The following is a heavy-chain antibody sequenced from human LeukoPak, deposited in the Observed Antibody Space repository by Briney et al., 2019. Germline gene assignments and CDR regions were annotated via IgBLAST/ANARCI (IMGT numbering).Heavy chain of an antibody. D-gene: IGHD3-3*01. CDR3: ARVEGDYYYYGMDV. Sequence: SETLTLTCTVSGGSISSYYWSWIRQPPGKGLEWIGYIYYSGSTNYNPSLKSRVTISVDTSKNQFSLKLSSVTAADTAVYYCARVEGDYYYYGMDVWGQGTTVTVSS. J-gene: IGHJ6*02. V-gene: IGHV4-59*01. CDR2: IYYSGST. CDR1: GGSISSYY.